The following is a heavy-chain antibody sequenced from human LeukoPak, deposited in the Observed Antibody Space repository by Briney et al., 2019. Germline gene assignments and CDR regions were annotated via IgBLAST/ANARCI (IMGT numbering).Heavy chain of an antibody. V-gene: IGHV1-58*02. CDR1: GFTFTSSA. J-gene: IGHJ4*02. CDR3: AAADIITGSHGPFDY. CDR2: IVVGSGNT. Sequence: SVKVSCKASGFTFTSSAMQWVRQARGQRIEWIGWIVVGSGNTNYAQKFQERVTITRDMSTSTAYMELSSLRSEDTAVYYCAAADIITGSHGPFDYWGQGTLVTVAS. D-gene: IGHD1-20*01.